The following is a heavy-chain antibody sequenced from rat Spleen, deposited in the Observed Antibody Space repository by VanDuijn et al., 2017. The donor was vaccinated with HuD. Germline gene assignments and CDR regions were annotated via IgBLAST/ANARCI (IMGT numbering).Heavy chain of an antibody. D-gene: IGHD1-4*01. CDR3: TRGGGYNDGY. CDR1: GFTFSDYN. Sequence: EVQLVESGGGLVQPGRSLKVSCAASGFTFSDYNMAWVRQATTKGLEWVAPTSSDGGRTFYRYSVKGRFTISRDNVKSPQYLQMDNLWSEDPATYSLTRGGGYNDGYWGQGVMVTVSS. CDR2: TSSDGGRT. J-gene: IGHJ2*01. V-gene: IGHV5S10*01.